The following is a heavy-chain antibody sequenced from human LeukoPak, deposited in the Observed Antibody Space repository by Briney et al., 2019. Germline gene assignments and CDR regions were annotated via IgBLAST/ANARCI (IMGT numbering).Heavy chain of an antibody. J-gene: IGHJ4*02. Sequence: GGSLRLSCAASGFSFSKYDLNWVRRAPGKGLERIPAIDNSGFHIYYADSVKGRFTISRDNSKNTLYLQMNSLKAEDTAVYYCAKESGYSSGWDYFDSWGQGTLVTVSS. CDR1: GFSFSKYD. V-gene: IGHV3-23*05. D-gene: IGHD3-10*01. CDR3: AKESGYSSGWDYFDS. CDR2: IDNSGFHI.